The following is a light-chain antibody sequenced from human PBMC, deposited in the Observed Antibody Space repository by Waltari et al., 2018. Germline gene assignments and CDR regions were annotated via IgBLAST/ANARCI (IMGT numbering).Light chain of an antibody. CDR3: NSRDYSANYV. CDR1: SLRTYY. J-gene: IGLJ1*01. Sequence: SSELTQDPAVSVALGQTVRITCQGDSLRTYYVSWYQQKPGQAPVLVIYGRDKRPPGIPDRFSGSSSGDTASLTITGAQAEDEADYYCNSRDYSANYVFGAGTKVTVL. V-gene: IGLV3-19*01. CDR2: GRD.